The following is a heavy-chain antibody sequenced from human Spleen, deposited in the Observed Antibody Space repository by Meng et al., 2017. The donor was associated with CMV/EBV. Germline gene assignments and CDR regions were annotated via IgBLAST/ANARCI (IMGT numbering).Heavy chain of an antibody. Sequence: GSLRLSCTVSGGSISSSDYYWGWIRQPPGKGLEWIGSIHYSGSTYYNPSLKSRVTVSVDTSKNQFSLKLSSVTAADTAVYYCARDRWGSSSPFEYWGQGTLVTVSS. CDR2: IHYSGST. J-gene: IGHJ4*02. CDR1: GGSISSSDYY. D-gene: IGHD6-6*01. V-gene: IGHV4-39*07. CDR3: ARDRWGSSSPFEY.